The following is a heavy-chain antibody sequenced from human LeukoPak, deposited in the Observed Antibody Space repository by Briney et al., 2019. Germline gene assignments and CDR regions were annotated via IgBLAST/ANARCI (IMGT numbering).Heavy chain of an antibody. J-gene: IGHJ4*02. D-gene: IGHD3-22*01. CDR3: ARERRPNYYDSSGRVGY. Sequence: ASVTVSCKASGYTFTGYYMHWVRQAPGQGLEWMGWINPNSGGTNYAQKFQGRVTMTRDTSISTAYMELSRLRSDDTAVYYCARERRPNYYDSSGRVGYWGQGTLVTVSS. V-gene: IGHV1-2*02. CDR2: INPNSGGT. CDR1: GYTFTGYY.